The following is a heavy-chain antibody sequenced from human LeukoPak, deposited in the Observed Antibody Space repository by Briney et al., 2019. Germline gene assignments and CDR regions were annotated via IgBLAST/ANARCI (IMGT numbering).Heavy chain of an antibody. V-gene: IGHV1-69*04. CDR2: IIPILGIA. CDR1: GGTFSSYA. J-gene: IGHJ4*02. CDR3: ARFRGYDWFGTDY. D-gene: IGHD5-12*01. Sequence: SVKVSCKASGGTFSSYAISWVRQAPGQGLEWMGRIIPILGIANYAQKFQGRVTITADKSTSTAYMELSSLRSEDTAVYYCARFRGYDWFGTDYWGQGTLVTVSS.